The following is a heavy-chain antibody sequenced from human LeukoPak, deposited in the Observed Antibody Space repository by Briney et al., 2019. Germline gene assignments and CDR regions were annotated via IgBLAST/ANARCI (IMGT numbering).Heavy chain of an antibody. J-gene: IGHJ6*03. CDR2: INHSGST. D-gene: IGHD3-22*01. CDR1: GGSFSGYY. Sequence: SETLSLTCAVYGGSFSGYYWSWIRQPPGKGLEWIGEINHSGSTNYNPSLKSRATISVDTSKNQFSLKLSSVTAADTAVYYRARFTYYYDSSGHYYYYYYMDVWGKGTTVTVPS. V-gene: IGHV4-34*01. CDR3: ARFTYYYDSSGHYYYYYYMDV.